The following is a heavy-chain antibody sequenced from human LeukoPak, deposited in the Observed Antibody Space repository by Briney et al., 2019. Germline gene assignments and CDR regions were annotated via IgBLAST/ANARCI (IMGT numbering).Heavy chain of an antibody. J-gene: IGHJ4*02. D-gene: IGHD1-1*01. CDR2: IRYDGSNK. CDR3: AKDAGAGNWNPIDY. CDR1: GFTFSSYG. Sequence: GGSLRLSCAASGFTFSSYGMHWVRQAPGKGLEWVAFIRYDGSNKYYADSVKGRFTISRDNSKNTLYLQMNSLGAEDTAVYYCAKDAGAGNWNPIDYWGQGTLVTVSS. V-gene: IGHV3-30*02.